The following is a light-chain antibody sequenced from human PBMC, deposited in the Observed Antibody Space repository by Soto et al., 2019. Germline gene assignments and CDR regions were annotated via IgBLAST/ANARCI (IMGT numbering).Light chain of an antibody. J-gene: IGKJ4*01. CDR1: QSVGRS. V-gene: IGKV3-20*01. CDR3: QQFGSSLP. CDR2: TTS. Sequence: EIVLTQSPGTLSLSPGERATLSCRASQSVGRSLAWYQQKPGQAPRLLIYTTSNRATGIPDRFIGSGSGTDFTLTISXXXXXDFAVYYCQQFGSSLPFGGGTKVEIK.